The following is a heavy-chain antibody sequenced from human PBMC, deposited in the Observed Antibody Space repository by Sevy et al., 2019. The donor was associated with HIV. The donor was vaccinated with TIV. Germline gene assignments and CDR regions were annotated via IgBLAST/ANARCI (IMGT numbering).Heavy chain of an antibody. D-gene: IGHD6-13*01. J-gene: IGHJ4*02. CDR3: TKDMSASAYEAALAAAHTPFNLFDY. CDR1: GFTFDDYA. V-gene: IGHV3-9*01. Sequence: GGSLRLSCAASGFTFDDYAMHWVRQPPGKGLEWVSSISWNSETIAYADSVKGRFTISRDNAKNSLNLQMNSLRPEDTALYYCTKDMSASAYEAALAAAHTPFNLFDYWGQGTLVTVSS. CDR2: ISWNSETI.